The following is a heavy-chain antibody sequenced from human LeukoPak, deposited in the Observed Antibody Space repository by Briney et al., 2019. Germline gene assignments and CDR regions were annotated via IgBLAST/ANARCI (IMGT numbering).Heavy chain of an antibody. V-gene: IGHV3-23*01. CDR1: GFTFNNYA. D-gene: IGHD2/OR15-2a*01. J-gene: IGHJ4*02. Sequence: PGGSLRLSCAASGFTFNNYAMTWVRQAPGKGLEWVSSISSSGGTTYYADSVKGRFTISRHSSKNTLYLQMNSLRVEDTAIYYCAKRRSNNAPNIDYWGQGTLVTVSS. CDR3: AKRRSNNAPNIDY. CDR2: ISSSGGTT.